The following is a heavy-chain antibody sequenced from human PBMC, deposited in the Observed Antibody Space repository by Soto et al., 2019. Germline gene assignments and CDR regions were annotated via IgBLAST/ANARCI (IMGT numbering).Heavy chain of an antibody. D-gene: IGHD3-3*01. CDR2: IGTAGDT. J-gene: IGHJ6*03. CDR3: ARGLTFFGVAAYYYMYV. CDR1: GFTFSSYD. Sequence: PGGSLRLSCAASGFTFSSYDMHWVRQATGKGLGWVSAIGTAGDTYYPGSVKGRFTISRENAKNSLYLQMNSLRAGDTAVYYCARGLTFFGVAAYYYMYVWGQGPTVTV. V-gene: IGHV3-13*01.